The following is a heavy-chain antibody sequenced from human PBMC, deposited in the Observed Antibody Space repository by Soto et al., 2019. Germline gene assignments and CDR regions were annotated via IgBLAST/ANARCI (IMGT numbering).Heavy chain of an antibody. CDR1: GFTFSGYW. CDR2: LNPNGTFT. J-gene: IGHJ4*02. V-gene: IGHV3-74*01. Sequence: EVQLVESGGGLVQPGGSLRLSCAGSGFTFSGYWMHWVRQAPGKGPVWVSRLNPNGTFTTNADSVNGLVTNSRDNAENTVCLQMRSLRADHAAVYYCARVGTSTTCRGLVYNLGQGPLVTGSS. D-gene: IGHD2-2*01. CDR3: ARVGTSTTCRGLVYN.